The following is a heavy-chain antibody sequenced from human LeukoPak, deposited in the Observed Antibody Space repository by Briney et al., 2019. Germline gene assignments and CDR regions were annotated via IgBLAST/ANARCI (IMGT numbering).Heavy chain of an antibody. CDR2: INHSGST. V-gene: IGHV4-34*01. J-gene: IGHJ4*02. CDR3: ARGGRRLLHD. CDR1: GGSFSGYY. Sequence: SETLSLTCAVYGGSFSGYYWSWIRQPPGKGLEWIGEINHSGSTNYNPSLKSRVTISVDTSKNQFSLKRSSVTAADTAVYYCARGGRRLLHDWGQGTLVTVSS. D-gene: IGHD3-22*01.